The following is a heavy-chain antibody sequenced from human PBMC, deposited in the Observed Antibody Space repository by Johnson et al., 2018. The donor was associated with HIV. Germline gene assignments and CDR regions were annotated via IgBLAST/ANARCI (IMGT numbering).Heavy chain of an antibody. CDR1: GFTFSRYW. V-gene: IGHV3-74*02. CDR3: ARSGPNWAFDF. CDR2: ISSDGTDT. J-gene: IGHJ3*01. Sequence: VQLVESGGGLVQPGGSLRLSCAASGFTFSRYWMHWVRQAPGKGLVWVSRISSDGTDTYYADSVKGRFTISRDNARNTMFVQMKSLRAEDTAVYYCARSGPNWAFDFWGQGTMVTVSS. D-gene: IGHD1-1*01.